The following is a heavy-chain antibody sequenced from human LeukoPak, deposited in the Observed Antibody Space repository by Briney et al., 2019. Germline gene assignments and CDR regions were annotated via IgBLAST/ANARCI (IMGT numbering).Heavy chain of an antibody. CDR2: ISSSGSTI. V-gene: IGHV3-48*03. CDR3: ARRPYYYDSSGYWS. D-gene: IGHD3-22*01. CDR1: GFTFSSYE. J-gene: IGHJ5*02. Sequence: GGFLRLSCAASGFTFSSYEMNWVRQAPGKGLEWVSYISSSGSTIYYADSVKGRFTISRDNAKNSLYLQMNSLRAEDTAVYYCARRPYYYDSSGYWSWGQGTLVTVSS.